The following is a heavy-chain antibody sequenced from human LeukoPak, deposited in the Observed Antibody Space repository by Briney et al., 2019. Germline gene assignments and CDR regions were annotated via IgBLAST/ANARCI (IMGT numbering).Heavy chain of an antibody. CDR3: AKGHRFDCSSTSCYVTWVGYYDMDV. D-gene: IGHD2-2*01. CDR2: ISGSGGST. CDR1: GFTFSSYA. J-gene: IGHJ6*04. Sequence: GGSLRLSCAASGFTFSSYAMSWVRQAPGKGLEWVSAISGSGGSTYYADSVKGRFTISRDNSRNTLYLQMNSLRAEDTAVYYCAKGHRFDCSSTSCYVTWVGYYDMDVWGKGTTVTVSS. V-gene: IGHV3-23*01.